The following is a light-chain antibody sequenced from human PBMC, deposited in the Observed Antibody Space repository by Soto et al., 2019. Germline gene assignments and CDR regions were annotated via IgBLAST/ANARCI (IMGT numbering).Light chain of an antibody. CDR2: GNS. J-gene: IGLJ2*01. CDR1: SSNIGAGYD. V-gene: IGLV1-40*01. CDR3: QSYDSSLIGSV. Sequence: QSVLTQPPSVSGAPGQRVTISCTGSSSNIGAGYDVHWYQQLPGTAPKLLIYGNSNRPSGVPDRFSGSKSGTSASLAITGLHAEAEADYYCQSYDSSLIGSVFGGGTKLTVL.